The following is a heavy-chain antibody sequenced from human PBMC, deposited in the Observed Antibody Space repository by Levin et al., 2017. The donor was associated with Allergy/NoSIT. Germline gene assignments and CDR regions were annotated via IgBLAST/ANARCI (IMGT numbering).Heavy chain of an antibody. J-gene: IGHJ4*02. V-gene: IGHV3-21*01. CDR1: GFTFSSYS. CDR2: ISSSSSYI. D-gene: IGHD1-1*01. CDR3: AREARAPTDKLNDF. Sequence: GGSLRLSCAASGFTFSSYSMVWVRQAPGKGLEWVSSISSSSSYIYQADSVKGRFTISRDNAKNSLYLQMNSLRAEDTAVYFCAREARAPTDKLNDFWGQGTLVTVSS.